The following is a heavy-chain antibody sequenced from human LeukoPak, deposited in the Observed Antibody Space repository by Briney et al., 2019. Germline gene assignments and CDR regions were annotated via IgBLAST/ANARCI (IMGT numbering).Heavy chain of an antibody. Sequence: GGSLRLSCAASGFTFSNYGVNRVRQAPGKGLQWVSAISGGSDFIYYAESVKGRVTISRDNSKSTMYLQMNSLRVEDTAVYYCTRDRSRAEDDWGQGTLVTVSS. CDR1: GFTFSNYG. CDR3: TRDRSRAEDD. CDR2: ISGGSDFI. J-gene: IGHJ4*02. D-gene: IGHD1-14*01. V-gene: IGHV3-23*01.